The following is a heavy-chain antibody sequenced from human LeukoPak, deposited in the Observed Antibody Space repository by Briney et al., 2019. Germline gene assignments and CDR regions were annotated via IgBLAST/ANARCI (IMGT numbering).Heavy chain of an antibody. V-gene: IGHV1-18*01. Sequence: ASVKVSCKASGYTFTSYGISWVRQAPGQGLEWMGWISAYNGNTNYAQKLQGRVTMTTDTSTSTAYMELRGLRSDGTAVYYCARDGGDSSGWYPHYFDYWGQGTLVTASS. CDR1: GYTFTSYG. D-gene: IGHD6-19*01. J-gene: IGHJ4*02. CDR2: ISAYNGNT. CDR3: ARDGGDSSGWYPHYFDY.